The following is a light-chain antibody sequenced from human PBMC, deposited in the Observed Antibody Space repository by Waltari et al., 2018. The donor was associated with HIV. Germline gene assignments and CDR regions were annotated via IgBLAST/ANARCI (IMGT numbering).Light chain of an antibody. CDR1: RPNIGSNT. J-gene: IGLJ3*02. CDR2: SNN. V-gene: IGLV1-44*01. Sequence: QSVLTQPPSASGTPGPRVTISCSGSRPNIGSNTINWYQQRPGPAPKLLIYSNNQRPSGVPDRFSGSKSGTSASLAISGLQSEDEADYYCAAWDDSLNGQVFGGGTKLTVL. CDR3: AAWDDSLNGQV.